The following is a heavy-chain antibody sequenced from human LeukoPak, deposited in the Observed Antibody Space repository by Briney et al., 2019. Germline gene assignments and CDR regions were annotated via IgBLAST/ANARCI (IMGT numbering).Heavy chain of an antibody. CDR1: GGSISSYY. Sequence: PSETLSLTCTVSGGSISSYYWRWLRQPDGKGLEWMGRIYTSGSTNYNPSLKSRVTMSVDTSKNQFSLKLSSVTAADTAVYYCARERTPTIFGVVIIADRATNWFDPWGQGTLVTVSS. CDR2: IYTSGST. V-gene: IGHV4-4*07. D-gene: IGHD3-3*01. CDR3: ARERTPTIFGVVIIADRATNWFDP. J-gene: IGHJ5*02.